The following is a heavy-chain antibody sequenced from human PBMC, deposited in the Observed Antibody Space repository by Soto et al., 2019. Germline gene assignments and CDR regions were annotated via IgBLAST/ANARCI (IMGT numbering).Heavy chain of an antibody. CDR1: GGSISNYY. J-gene: IGHJ5*02. Sequence: SETMSLTCTVSGGSISNYYWTWIRQPPGKGLQWIGYIYYSGTTNYNPSLKSRVTISVDTSKNQFSLKLSSVTAADTAVHYWWREAGGIFTWFDPWGQGPLVPVSS. CDR3: WREAGGIFTWFDP. D-gene: IGHD3-16*01. CDR2: IYYSGTT. V-gene: IGHV4-59*12.